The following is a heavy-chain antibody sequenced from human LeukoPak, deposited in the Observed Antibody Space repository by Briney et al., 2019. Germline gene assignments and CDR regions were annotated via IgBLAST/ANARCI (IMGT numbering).Heavy chain of an antibody. J-gene: IGHJ4*02. CDR2: ISGSGGRL. CDR3: AKLMGSLDAWGSFRFSFDS. D-gene: IGHD3-16*02. CDR1: GFTFSSYA. V-gene: IGHV3-23*01. Sequence: GGSLRLSCAASGFTFSSYAMSWVRLAPGKGLDWVSTISGSGGRLYYADSVRGRFTISRDNSKNTLYLQMNSLRAEDTAVYYCAKLMGSLDAWGSFRFSFDSWGQGTLVTVSS.